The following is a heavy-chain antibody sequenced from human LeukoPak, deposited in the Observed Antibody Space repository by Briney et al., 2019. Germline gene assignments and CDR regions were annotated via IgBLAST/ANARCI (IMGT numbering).Heavy chain of an antibody. Sequence: GGSLRLSCAASGFTFDDYGMSWVRQAPGKGLEWVSGINWNGASTSYADSVKGRFTISRDNAKNTLYLQMDSLRDEDTAVYYCTRGLYGSPGDYWGQGTLVTVSS. CDR1: GFTFDDYG. V-gene: IGHV3-20*04. J-gene: IGHJ4*02. D-gene: IGHD1-26*01. CDR2: INWNGAST. CDR3: TRGLYGSPGDY.